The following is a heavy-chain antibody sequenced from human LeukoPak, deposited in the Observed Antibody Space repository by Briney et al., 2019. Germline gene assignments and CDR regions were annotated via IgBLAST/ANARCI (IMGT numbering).Heavy chain of an antibody. J-gene: IGHJ3*02. D-gene: IGHD3-22*01. CDR2: IWCDGSNK. Sequence: GGSLRLSCAASGFTLSRYGMHWVRQAPGKGLEWVAVIWCDGSNKYYAESVKGRFTISRDNSKNTLHLQMNSLRAEDTAVYYCARDPPMYYYDEPGSRDAFDIWGQGTMVTVSS. CDR1: GFTLSRYG. CDR3: ARDPPMYYYDEPGSRDAFDI. V-gene: IGHV3-33*01.